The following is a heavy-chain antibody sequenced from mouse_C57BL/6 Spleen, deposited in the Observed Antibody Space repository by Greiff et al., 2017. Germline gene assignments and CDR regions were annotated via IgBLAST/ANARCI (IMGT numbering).Heavy chain of an antibody. Sequence: VQLQQSGPELVKPGASVKISCKASGYTFTDYYMNWVKQSHGKSLEWIGDINPNNGGTSYNQKFKGKATLTVDKSSSTAYMELRSLTSEDSAVYYCARTPYYYGSSYSAYWGQGTLVTVSA. CDR1: GYTFTDYY. D-gene: IGHD1-1*01. CDR3: ARTPYYYGSSYSAY. J-gene: IGHJ3*01. V-gene: IGHV1-26*01. CDR2: INPNNGGT.